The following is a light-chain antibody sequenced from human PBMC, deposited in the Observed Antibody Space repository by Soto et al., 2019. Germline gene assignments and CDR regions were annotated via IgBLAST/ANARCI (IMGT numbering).Light chain of an antibody. J-gene: IGKJ1*01. CDR2: GAS. Sequence: EIVMTKSPATLSASLGERATLSCRASQSVSSNLAWYQQKPGQAPRLLIYGASTRSPGIPARFSGSGSGTEFTLPISSLQSEDFAAYYCQQYTNWPPLTCGQGTKVEIK. V-gene: IGKV3-15*01. CDR3: QQYTNWPPLT. CDR1: QSVSSN.